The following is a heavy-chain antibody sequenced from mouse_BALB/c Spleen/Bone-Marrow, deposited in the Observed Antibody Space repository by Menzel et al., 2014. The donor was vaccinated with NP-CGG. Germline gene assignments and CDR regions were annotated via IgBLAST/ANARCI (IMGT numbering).Heavy chain of an antibody. CDR3: ARVYGWYFDV. CDR2: INNSGGST. D-gene: IGHD1-1*01. V-gene: IGHV5-6-3*01. Sequence: EVKLMESGGGLVQPGGSLKLSCVASGFTFSSYGMSWVRQTPDKRLELVATINNSGGSTYYPDSVKGQFTISRDNAKNTLYLQMSSLKSEDTAMYYCARVYGWYFDVWGAGTTVTVSS. CDR1: GFTFSSYG. J-gene: IGHJ1*01.